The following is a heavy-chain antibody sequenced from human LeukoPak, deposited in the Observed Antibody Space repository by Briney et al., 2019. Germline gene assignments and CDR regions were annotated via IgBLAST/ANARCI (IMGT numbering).Heavy chain of an antibody. Sequence: SETLSLTCTVSGGSISSYYWSWIRQPAGKGLDWIGLIYTSGSTNYNPSLKSRVTMSVDTSKNQFSLKLSSVTAADTAVYYCARDYPPLHPTQHYYGMDVWGQGTTVTVSS. J-gene: IGHJ6*02. D-gene: IGHD4-17*01. V-gene: IGHV4-4*07. CDR3: ARDYPPLHPTQHYYGMDV. CDR1: GGSISSYY. CDR2: IYTSGST.